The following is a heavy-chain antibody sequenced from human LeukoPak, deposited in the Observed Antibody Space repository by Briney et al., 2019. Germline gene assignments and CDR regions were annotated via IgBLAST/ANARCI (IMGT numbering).Heavy chain of an antibody. Sequence: GRSLRPSCAASGFIFSDYGMHWVRQAPGKGLEWVAVIWYDGSNKYYADSVKGRFTISRDNSKNTLYLQMNSLRAEDTAVYYCARAPSYYGGNFWGNFDYWGQGTLVTVSS. V-gene: IGHV3-33*01. CDR2: IWYDGSNK. J-gene: IGHJ4*02. CDR3: ARAPSYYGGNFWGNFDY. CDR1: GFIFSDYG. D-gene: IGHD4-23*01.